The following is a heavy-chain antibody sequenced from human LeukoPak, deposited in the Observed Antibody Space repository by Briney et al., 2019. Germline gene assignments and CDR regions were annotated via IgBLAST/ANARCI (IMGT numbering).Heavy chain of an antibody. J-gene: IGHJ4*02. CDR1: GFTSSSYS. V-gene: IGHV3-48*01. D-gene: IGHD3-3*01. CDR2: ISGLDGGT. CDR3: ARDLDWAFDY. Sequence: GGSLRLSCAASGFTSSSYSMNWVRQAPGKGLEWVSYISGLDGGTHYADSVKGRFTISRDNAKNSLYLQMNSLRAEDTAVYYCARDLDWAFDYWGQGTLVTVSS.